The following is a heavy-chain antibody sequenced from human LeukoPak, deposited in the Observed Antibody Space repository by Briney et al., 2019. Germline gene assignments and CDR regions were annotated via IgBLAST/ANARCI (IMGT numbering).Heavy chain of an antibody. Sequence: SETLSLTCTVSGGSISSYYWSWIRQPPGKGLEWIGYIYYSGSTNYNPSLKSRVTISVDTSKNQFSLKLSSVTAADTAVYYCARDYYDGSFDPWGQGTLVTVSS. J-gene: IGHJ5*02. CDR1: GGSISSYY. V-gene: IGHV4-59*01. D-gene: IGHD3-22*01. CDR3: ARDYYDGSFDP. CDR2: IYYSGST.